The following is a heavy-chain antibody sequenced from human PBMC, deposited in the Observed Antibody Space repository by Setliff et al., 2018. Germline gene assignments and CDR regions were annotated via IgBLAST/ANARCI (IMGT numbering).Heavy chain of an antibody. Sequence: SETLSLTCTVSGASINSHYWSWIRQPPGKGLEWIGLFFYSGDSRYNPSLKSRVTMSVDASRNQFSLKLSSVTAADTAIYYCARDRSYYASGSFTKWFDYWGQGTLVTVPS. J-gene: IGHJ4*02. V-gene: IGHV4-59*11. CDR2: FFYSGDS. CDR1: GASINSHY. CDR3: ARDRSYYASGSFTKWFDY. D-gene: IGHD3-10*01.